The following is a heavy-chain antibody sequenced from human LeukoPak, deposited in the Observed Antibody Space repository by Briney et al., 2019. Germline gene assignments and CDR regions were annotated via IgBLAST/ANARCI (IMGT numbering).Heavy chain of an antibody. Sequence: GASVKVSCKASGYTFTSYDINWVRQATGQGLEWMGWINPNSGGTNYAQKFQGRVTMTRDTSISTAYMELSRLRSDDTAVYYCATSSMVRGVIMEFWFDPWGQGTLVTVSS. J-gene: IGHJ5*02. D-gene: IGHD3-10*01. CDR3: ATSSMVRGVIMEFWFDP. CDR1: GYTFTSYD. CDR2: INPNSGGT. V-gene: IGHV1-2*02.